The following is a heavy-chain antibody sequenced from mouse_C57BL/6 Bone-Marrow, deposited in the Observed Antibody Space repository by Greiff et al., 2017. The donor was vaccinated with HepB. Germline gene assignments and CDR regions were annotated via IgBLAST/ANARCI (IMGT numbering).Heavy chain of an antibody. CDR3: ARSSYYGSSFDY. CDR2: IDPSDSYT. CDR1: GYTFTSYW. V-gene: IGHV1-69*01. Sequence: VQLQQPGAELVMPGASVKLSCKASGYTFTSYWMHWVKQRPGQGLEWIGGIDPSDSYTNYNQKFKGKSTLTVDKSSSTAYMQLSSLTSEDSAVYYCARSSYYGSSFDYWGQGTTLTVSS. D-gene: IGHD1-1*01. J-gene: IGHJ2*01.